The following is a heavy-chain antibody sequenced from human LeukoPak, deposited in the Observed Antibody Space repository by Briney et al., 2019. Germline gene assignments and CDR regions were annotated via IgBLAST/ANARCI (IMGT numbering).Heavy chain of an antibody. CDR3: ARGDAYALNY. V-gene: IGHV3-74*01. CDR1: GFTFSSYW. CDR2: INSDGSTT. J-gene: IGHJ4*02. Sequence: GGSLRLSCAASGFTFSSYWMHWVRQAPGKGLVWVSRINSDGSTTAYADSVKGRSTISRDNAKNTLYLQMSSLRAEDTAVYYCARGDAYALNYWGQGTLVTVSS. D-gene: IGHD2-2*01.